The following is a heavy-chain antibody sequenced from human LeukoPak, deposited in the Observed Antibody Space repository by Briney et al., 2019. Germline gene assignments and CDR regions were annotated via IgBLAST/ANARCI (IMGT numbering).Heavy chain of an antibody. J-gene: IGHJ3*02. CDR3: ARDVTAPEAFDI. D-gene: IGHD2-21*02. CDR2: ISGDGSLN. V-gene: IGHV3-7*01. CDR1: GFTFSTSW. Sequence: GGSLRLSCAASGFTFSTSWMTWVRQAPGKGLEWVANISGDGSLNGHVASVKGRFTISRDNAKNTVYLQMNSLRAEDTAVYYCARDVTAPEAFDIWGQGTMVTVSS.